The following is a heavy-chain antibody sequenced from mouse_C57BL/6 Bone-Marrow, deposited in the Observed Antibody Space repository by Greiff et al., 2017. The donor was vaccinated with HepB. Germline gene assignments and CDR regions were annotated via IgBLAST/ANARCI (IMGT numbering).Heavy chain of an antibody. V-gene: IGHV1-7*01. CDR1: GYTFTSYW. CDR2: INPSSGYT. Sequence: QVQLKESGAELAKPGASVKLSCKASGYTFTSYWMHWVKQRPGQGLEWIGYINPSSGYTKYNQKFKDKATLTANKSSSTAYMQLSSQTYEDSAVYYCARYPLWYRCAMDYYGQGTSVTVTS. J-gene: IGHJ4*01. D-gene: IGHD2-1*01. CDR3: ARYPLWYRCAMDY.